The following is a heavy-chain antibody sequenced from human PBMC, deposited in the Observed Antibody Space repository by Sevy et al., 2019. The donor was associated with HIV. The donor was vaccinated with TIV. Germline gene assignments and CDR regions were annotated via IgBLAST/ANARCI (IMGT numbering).Heavy chain of an antibody. CDR2: ISGSGGST. CDR3: EKDLPPRTGYSSGWYSYDY. CDR1: GFTFSSYA. D-gene: IGHD6-19*01. J-gene: IGHJ4*02. V-gene: IGHV3-23*01. Sequence: GGSLRLSCAASGFTFSSYAMSWVRQAPGKGLEWVSAISGSGGSTYYADSVKGRFTISRDNSKNTLYLQMNSLRAEDTAVYYCEKDLPPRTGYSSGWYSYDYWGQGTLVTVSS.